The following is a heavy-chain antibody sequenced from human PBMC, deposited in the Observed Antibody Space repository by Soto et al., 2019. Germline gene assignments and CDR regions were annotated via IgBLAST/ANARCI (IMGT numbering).Heavy chain of an antibody. J-gene: IGHJ4*02. Sequence: QVQLVQPGAEVKKPGASVKVSCMASGYTFSGYYMHWVRQAPGQGLEWLGWINANSGEKKYAQKCQDRVTMTRDTSINTDYMELRRMRSDDTAVYYCANMGTTMGLGYWGQGTLVTVSS. D-gene: IGHD5-18*01. CDR2: INANSGEK. CDR1: GYTFSGYY. CDR3: ANMGTTMGLGY. V-gene: IGHV1-2*02.